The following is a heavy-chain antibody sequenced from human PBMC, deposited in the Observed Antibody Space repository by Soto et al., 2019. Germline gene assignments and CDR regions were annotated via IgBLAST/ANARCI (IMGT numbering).Heavy chain of an antibody. D-gene: IGHD3-10*01. V-gene: IGHV4-34*01. J-gene: IGHJ4*02. Sequence: QVQLQQWGAGLLKPSETLSLTCAVYGGSFSGYYWSWIRQPPGKGLEWIGEINHSGSTNYNPSLKGRVTISVDTSKNQVSLKLSSVTAADTAVYYCARGGGDYYGSAVYYWGQGTLVTVSS. CDR3: ARGGGDYYGSAVYY. CDR2: INHSGST. CDR1: GGSFSGYY.